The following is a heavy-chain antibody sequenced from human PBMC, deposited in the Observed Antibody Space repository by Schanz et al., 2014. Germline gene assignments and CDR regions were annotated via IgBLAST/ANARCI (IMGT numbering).Heavy chain of an antibody. Sequence: QVPLVQSGAEVKKAGASVKVSCKVSGYTLSKLSIHWVRQAPGKGLEWMGGLDLEDGEIVYAEQLKGRVTMTEATYTDTAYMELNSLRSDDPEVYYCAREPLGCTGSGCQTYDAFDIWGQGTMVTVSS. V-gene: IGHV1-24*01. CDR2: LDLEDGEI. J-gene: IGHJ3*02. CDR1: GYTLSKLS. D-gene: IGHD2-8*02. CDR3: AREPLGCTGSGCQTYDAFDI.